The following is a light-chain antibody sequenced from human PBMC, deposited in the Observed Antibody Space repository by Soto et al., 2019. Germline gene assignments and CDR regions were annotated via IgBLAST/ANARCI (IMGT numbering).Light chain of an antibody. J-gene: IGKJ1*01. Sequence: DIVLTQSPATLSVSPGERATLSCRASQSVSNDLAWYQQKPGQAPRLLIYGASTRATGIPARFSGSGSGTEFTLTISSLQSEDFAVYYCQHYNNWPPWTFGQGTNVEIK. V-gene: IGKV3-15*01. CDR2: GAS. CDR1: QSVSND. CDR3: QHYNNWPPWT.